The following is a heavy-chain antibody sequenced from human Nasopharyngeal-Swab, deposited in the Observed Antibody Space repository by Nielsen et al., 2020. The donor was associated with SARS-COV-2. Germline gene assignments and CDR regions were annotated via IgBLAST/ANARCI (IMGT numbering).Heavy chain of an antibody. V-gene: IGHV3-7*02. CDR3: ARGRVDSSSWYGGYFDY. J-gene: IGHJ4*02. CDR2: IKHAGSEK. Sequence: GGSLRLSCAASGFIFSSYWMSWVRQAPGKGLEWVANIKHAGSEKFYVDSVKGRFTISRDNAKNSLYLQMNSLRAEDTAVYYCARGRVDSSSWYGGYFDYWGQGTLVTVSS. CDR1: GFIFSSYW. D-gene: IGHD6-13*01.